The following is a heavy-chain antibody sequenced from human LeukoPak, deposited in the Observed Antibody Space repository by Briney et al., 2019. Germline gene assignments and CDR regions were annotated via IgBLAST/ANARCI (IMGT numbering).Heavy chain of an antibody. CDR3: AKDSRYCNGGSCYSWFDP. D-gene: IGHD2-15*01. V-gene: IGHV3-23*01. J-gene: IGHJ5*02. CDR2: ISVSGDTT. Sequence: GGSLRLSCAASGFAFSNYAMGWVRQTPGKGLEWVSSISVSGDTTYDADSVKGRFTISRDNSKNTLYLEMKRLRAEDTAVYYCAKDSRYCNGGSCYSWFDPWGQGTLVTVSS. CDR1: GFAFSNYA.